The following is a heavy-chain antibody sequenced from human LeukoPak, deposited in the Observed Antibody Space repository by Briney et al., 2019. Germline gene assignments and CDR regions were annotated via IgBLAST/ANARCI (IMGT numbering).Heavy chain of an antibody. V-gene: IGHV3-66*01. CDR3: AKGGAPSSRYAPWWFDP. CDR2: IYGDGAT. CDR1: GFTVSNNY. Sequence: GGSLRLSCAASGFTVSNNYMTWVRQAAGKGLEWVSVIYGDGATHYADSVKGRFIISRDNSKNTLDLQMHSLRVEDTAVYYCAKGGAPSSRYAPWWFDPWGQGTLVTVSS. D-gene: IGHD6-13*01. J-gene: IGHJ5*02.